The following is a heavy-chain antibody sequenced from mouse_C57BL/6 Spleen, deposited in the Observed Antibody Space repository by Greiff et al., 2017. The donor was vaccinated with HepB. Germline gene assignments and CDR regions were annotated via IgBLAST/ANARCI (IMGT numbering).Heavy chain of an antibody. Sequence: EVQLVESGGGLVKPGGSLKLSCAASGFTFSSYAMSWVRQTPEKRLEWVATISDGGSYTYYPDNVKGRFTISRDNAKNNLYLQMSHLKSEDTAMYYCARDDYGSNYFDYWGQGTTLTVSS. CDR3: ARDDYGSNYFDY. V-gene: IGHV5-4*01. D-gene: IGHD1-1*01. J-gene: IGHJ2*01. CDR2: ISDGGSYT. CDR1: GFTFSSYA.